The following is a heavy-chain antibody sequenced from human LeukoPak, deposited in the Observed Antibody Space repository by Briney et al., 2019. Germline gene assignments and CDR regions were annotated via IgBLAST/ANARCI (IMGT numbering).Heavy chain of an antibody. CDR3: ERSSHDIFTGYHQYYFDS. CDR1: GYIFTGYY. Sequence: PRASVKVSCKASGYIFTGYYVHWVRQAPGQGLEWVGWINPNNGATNYAQKFQGRVTTTRDASISTAYMELSNLRSDDTALYFCERSSHDIFTGYHQYYFDSWGQGTLVTVSS. V-gene: IGHV1-2*02. D-gene: IGHD3-9*01. CDR2: INPNNGAT. J-gene: IGHJ4*02.